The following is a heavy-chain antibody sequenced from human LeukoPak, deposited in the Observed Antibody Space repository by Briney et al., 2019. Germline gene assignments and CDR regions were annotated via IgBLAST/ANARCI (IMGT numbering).Heavy chain of an antibody. V-gene: IGHV3-30*02. CDR3: ARGYTYFAY. CDR2: IRYDGADE. Sequence: GGSLRLSCAASGFTFRNYGMHWVRQAPGKGLEWVTFIRYDGADEYCADSVKGRFTISRDDSKNTVFLQINTLRVEDTAVYYCARGYTYFAYWGQGTLVTVSS. CDR1: GFTFRNYG. J-gene: IGHJ4*02. D-gene: IGHD3-16*02.